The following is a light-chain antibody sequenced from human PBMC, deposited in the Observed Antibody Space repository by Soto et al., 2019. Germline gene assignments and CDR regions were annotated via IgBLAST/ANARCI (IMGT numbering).Light chain of an antibody. CDR2: GTS. CDR1: TGAVTSDYY. CDR3: LVYYGGAWV. J-gene: IGLJ3*02. Sequence: QTVVTQEPSLTVSPGGTVTLTCASNTGAVTSDYYPNWFQQKPGQAPRVLIYGTSHKQSWTPARFSGSLLGGRAALTLSGVQPEDEADYYCLVYYGGAWVFGGGTKVTVL. V-gene: IGLV7-43*01.